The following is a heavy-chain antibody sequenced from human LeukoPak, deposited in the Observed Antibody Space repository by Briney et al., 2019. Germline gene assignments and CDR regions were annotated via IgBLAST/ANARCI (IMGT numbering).Heavy chain of an antibody. CDR1: GFTFSSYA. Sequence: PGGSLRLSCAASGFTFSSYAMSWVRQAPGKGLEWVSAISGSGGSTYYADSVKGRFTISRDNSKNTLYLQMNSLRAEDTAVYYCAADFWSGYYSFDYWGQGTLVTVSS. CDR3: AADFWSGYYSFDY. J-gene: IGHJ4*02. D-gene: IGHD3-3*01. CDR2: ISGSGGST. V-gene: IGHV3-23*01.